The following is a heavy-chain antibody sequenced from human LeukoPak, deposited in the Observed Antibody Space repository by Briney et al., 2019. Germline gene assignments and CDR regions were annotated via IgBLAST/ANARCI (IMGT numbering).Heavy chain of an antibody. CDR2: ISAYNGNT. V-gene: IGHV1-18*01. J-gene: IGHJ6*03. CDR3: ARASARITISLVPMDV. Sequence: ASVKVSCKASSYTFTSYGISWVRQAPGQGLEWMGWISAYNGNTNYAQKLQGRVTMTTDTSTSTAYMELRSLRSDDTAVYYCARASARITISLVPMDVWGKGTTVTVSS. D-gene: IGHD3-9*01. CDR1: SYTFTSYG.